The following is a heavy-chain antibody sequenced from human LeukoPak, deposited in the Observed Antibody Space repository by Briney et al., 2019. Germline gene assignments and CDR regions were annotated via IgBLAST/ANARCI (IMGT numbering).Heavy chain of an antibody. CDR1: GGSFSGYY. CDR3: ARVRRWQLVGYYYYYMDV. D-gene: IGHD6-6*01. CDR2: INHSGST. J-gene: IGHJ6*03. V-gene: IGHV4-34*01. Sequence: SETLSLTCAAYGGSFSGYYWSWIRQPPGKGLEWIGEINHSGSTNYNPSLKSRVTISVDTSKNQFSLKLSSVTAADTAVYYCARVRRWQLVGYYYYYMDVWGKGTTVTVSS.